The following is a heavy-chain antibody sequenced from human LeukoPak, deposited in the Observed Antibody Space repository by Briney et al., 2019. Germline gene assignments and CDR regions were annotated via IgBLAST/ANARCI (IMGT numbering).Heavy chain of an antibody. J-gene: IGHJ6*02. V-gene: IGHV3-21*01. CDR2: ISSSSSYI. CDR1: GGSVSSTS. CDR3: ARGKQQLDYFSYYGLDV. D-gene: IGHD6-13*01. Sequence: ETLSLTCTVSGGSVSSTSYYWGWIRQPPGKGLEWVSSISSSSSYIYYADSVKGRFTISRDNSKNTLYLQMNSLRPEDTAVYYCARGKQQLDYFSYYGLDVWGQGTTVTVSS.